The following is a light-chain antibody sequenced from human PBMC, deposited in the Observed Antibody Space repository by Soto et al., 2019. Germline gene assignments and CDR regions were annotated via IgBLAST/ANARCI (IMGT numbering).Light chain of an antibody. CDR1: SSNIGADYD. V-gene: IGLV1-40*01. J-gene: IGLJ3*02. CDR2: ANI. CDR3: QSYDNSLSGWL. Sequence: QAVVTQPPSVSGAPGQRVTISCTGSSSNIGADYDIHWYQHLPGTAPKLLIYANINRPSGVPDRFSGSKSGTSASLAITELQAEDEADYYCQSYDNSLSGWLFGGGTKLTVL.